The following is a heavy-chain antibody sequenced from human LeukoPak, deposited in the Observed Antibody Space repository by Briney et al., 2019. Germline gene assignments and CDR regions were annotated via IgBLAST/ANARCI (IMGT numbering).Heavy chain of an antibody. CDR3: ARLYSSAWFGRYFDS. CDR2: IYYSGST. J-gene: IGHJ4*02. D-gene: IGHD6-19*01. Sequence: SETLSLTCSVAGGSISRSTYYWAWIRQPPGKGLEWIGTIYYSGSTYDNPSLKRAVFISLDTPKSPFSLKLTSVTAADTAVYSCARLYSSAWFGRYFDSWGQGTLVTVSS. V-gene: IGHV4-39*01. CDR1: GGSISRSTYY.